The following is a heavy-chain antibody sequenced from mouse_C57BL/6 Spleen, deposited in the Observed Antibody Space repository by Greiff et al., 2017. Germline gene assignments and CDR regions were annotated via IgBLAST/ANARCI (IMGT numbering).Heavy chain of an antibody. CDR1: GFSLTSYG. V-gene: IGHV2-5*01. J-gene: IGHJ4*01. CDR2: IWRGGST. CDR3: ARTAQVYYAMDY. D-gene: IGHD3-2*02. Sequence: VNVVESGPGLVQPSQSLSITCTVSGFSLTSYGVHWVRQSPGKGLEWLGVIWRGGSTDYNAAFMSRLSITKDNSKSQVFFKINSLQADDTAIYYCARTAQVYYAMDYWGQGTSVTVSS.